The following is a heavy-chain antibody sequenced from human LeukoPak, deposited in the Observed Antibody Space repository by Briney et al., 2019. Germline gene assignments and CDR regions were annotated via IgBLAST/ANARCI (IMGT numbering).Heavy chain of an antibody. J-gene: IGHJ5*02. CDR2: IYYSGST. CDR1: GGSISSSSYY. D-gene: IGHD4-17*01. CDR3: ARSARDYAWFDP. V-gene: IGHV4-39*01. Sequence: PSETLSLTCTVSGGSISSSSYYWGWIRQPPGKGPEWIGSIYYSGSTYYNPSLKSRVTISVDTSKNQFSLKLSSVTAADTAVYYCARSARDYAWFDPWGQGTLVTVSS.